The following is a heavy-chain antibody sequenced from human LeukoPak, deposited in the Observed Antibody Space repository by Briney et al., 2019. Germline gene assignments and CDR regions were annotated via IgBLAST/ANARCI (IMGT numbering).Heavy chain of an antibody. J-gene: IGHJ4*02. V-gene: IGHV3-7*01. CDR3: ASSGRVAAAGPRL. CDR2: IKQDGSEK. Sequence: PGGSLRLSCAASGFTFSSYWMSWVRQAPGKGLEWVANIKQDGSEKYYVDSVKGRFTISRDNAKNSLYLQMNRLRAEDTAVYYCASSGRVAAAGPRLRGQGTLVTVSS. CDR1: GFTFSSYW. D-gene: IGHD6-13*01.